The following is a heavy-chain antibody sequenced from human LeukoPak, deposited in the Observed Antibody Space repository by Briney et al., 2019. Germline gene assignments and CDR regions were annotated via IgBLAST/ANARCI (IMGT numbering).Heavy chain of an antibody. CDR3: AKGGQRYDFWRFAY. CDR1: GFTFSDSA. D-gene: IGHD3-3*01. CDR2: ISGSGGST. Sequence: PGGSLRLSCAASGFTFSDSAMNWVRQAPGKGLEWVSSISGSGGSTYYADSVKGRCTISRDNSRNTVFLQMNSLRADDTAVYYCAKGGQRYDFWRFAYWAQETLVTVSS. V-gene: IGHV3-23*01. J-gene: IGHJ4*02.